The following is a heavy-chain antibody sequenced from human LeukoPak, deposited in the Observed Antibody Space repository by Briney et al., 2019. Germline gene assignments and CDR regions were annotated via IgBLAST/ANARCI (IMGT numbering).Heavy chain of an antibody. CDR2: ISSSSSTI. V-gene: IGHV3-48*01. Sequence: PGGSLRLSCAASGFTFSSYGMNWVRQAPGKGLEWVSYISSSSSTIYYADSVKGRFTISRDNAKNSLYLQMNSLRAEDTAVYYCARANYDFWSGGDPFVDYWGQGTLVTVSS. D-gene: IGHD3-3*01. CDR3: ARANYDFWSGGDPFVDY. J-gene: IGHJ4*02. CDR1: GFTFSSYG.